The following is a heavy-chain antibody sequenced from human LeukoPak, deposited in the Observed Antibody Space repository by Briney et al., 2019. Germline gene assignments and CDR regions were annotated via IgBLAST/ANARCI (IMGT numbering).Heavy chain of an antibody. CDR1: GFTFSSYA. D-gene: IGHD6-13*01. Sequence: GGSLRLSCAASGFTFSSYAVTWVRQAPGKGLEWVSGINGSGDTTFYADSVKGRFNISRDNSKNTLYLQMHSLRAEDTAVYYCVKDYSTIAAAANPLFDYWGQGALVTVSS. V-gene: IGHV3-23*01. CDR3: VKDYSTIAAAANPLFDY. J-gene: IGHJ4*02. CDR2: INGSGDTT.